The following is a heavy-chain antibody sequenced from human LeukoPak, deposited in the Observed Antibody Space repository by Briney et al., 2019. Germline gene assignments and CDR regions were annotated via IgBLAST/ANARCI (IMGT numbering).Heavy chain of an antibody. D-gene: IGHD1-26*01. Sequence: PGGSLRLSWAASGFTFINAWMAWVRQAPGKGLEWVGRIKAKAHGGTIEYAAPVKGRFTISRDDSKNTLYLQMNSLKTEDTAVYYCTTDGVGVEGATYDNWGQGTLVSVSS. J-gene: IGHJ4*02. CDR1: GFTFINAW. CDR2: IKAKAHGGTI. CDR3: TTDGVGVEGATYDN. V-gene: IGHV3-15*01.